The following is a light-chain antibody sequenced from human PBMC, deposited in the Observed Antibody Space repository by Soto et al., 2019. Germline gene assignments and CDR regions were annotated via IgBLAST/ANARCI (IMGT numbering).Light chain of an antibody. Sequence: EIVLTQSPGTLSLSPGERATLSCRASQSVSSSYLAWYQQKPGQAPSLLIYSASSRATGVPDRFSGSWSGTYFNLSISSLDPDDFAVNCYQHYVSSMWTFCQRTKVELK. V-gene: IGKV3-20*01. CDR3: QHYVSSMWT. CDR1: QSVSSSY. J-gene: IGKJ1*01. CDR2: SAS.